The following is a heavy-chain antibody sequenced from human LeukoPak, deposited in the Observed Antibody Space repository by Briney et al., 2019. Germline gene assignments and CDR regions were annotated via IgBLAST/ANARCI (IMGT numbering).Heavy chain of an antibody. CDR1: GGSLSGYY. CDR2: INHSGST. V-gene: IGHV4-34*01. D-gene: IGHD6-6*01. Sequence: SETLSLTCGVNGGSLSGYYWIWIRQTPTQELEWIGEINHSGSTNYNPSLKSRVTISVDTSKNQFYLSLTSLTAADTAVYYCARRRWSTSSVIGYWGRGTRVTVSP. J-gene: IGHJ4*02. CDR3: ARRRWSTSSVIGY.